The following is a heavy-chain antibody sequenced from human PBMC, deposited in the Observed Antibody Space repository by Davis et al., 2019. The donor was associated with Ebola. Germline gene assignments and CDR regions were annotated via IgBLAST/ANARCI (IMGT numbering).Heavy chain of an antibody. CDR3: ARAPYYYDVSGFYVDY. CDR2: IFPGDSDT. Sequence: GESLKISCKASGYSFTTYWIVWVRQMPGKGLECMGIIFPGDSDTRYSPSFQGQVTISADKSISTAYLQWSSLKASDTAIYYCARAPYYYDVSGFYVDYWGRGTLVTVSS. J-gene: IGHJ4*02. CDR1: GYSFTTYW. V-gene: IGHV5-51*01. D-gene: IGHD3-22*01.